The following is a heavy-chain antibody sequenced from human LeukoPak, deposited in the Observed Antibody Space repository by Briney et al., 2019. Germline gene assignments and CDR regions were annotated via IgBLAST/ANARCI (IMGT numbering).Heavy chain of an antibody. CDR1: GFTFSDYY. CDR3: AKVGSGSRPEIDY. D-gene: IGHD3-10*01. V-gene: IGHV3-11*01. Sequence: PGGSLRLSCAASGFTFSDYYMSWIRQASGKGLEWVSYISSSGSTIYYADSVKGRFTISRDNAKNSLYLQMNSLRAEDTAVYYCAKVGSGSRPEIDYWGQGTLVTVSS. CDR2: ISSSGSTI. J-gene: IGHJ4*02.